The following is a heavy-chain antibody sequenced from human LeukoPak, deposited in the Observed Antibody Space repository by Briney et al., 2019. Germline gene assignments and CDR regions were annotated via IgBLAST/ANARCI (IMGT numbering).Heavy chain of an antibody. CDR3: ARDTGTYYDFWGSYLSYGMDV. D-gene: IGHD3-3*01. CDR1: GFTFSSYA. V-gene: IGHV3-30-3*01. CDR2: TSYDGNNK. Sequence: GGSLRLSCAASGFTFSSYAMHWVRQAPGKGLEWVAVTSYDGNNKYYAESVKGRFTISRDNSKNTIYLQMNSLRAEDTALYFCARDTGTYYDFWGSYLSYGMDVWGQGTTVAVSS. J-gene: IGHJ6*02.